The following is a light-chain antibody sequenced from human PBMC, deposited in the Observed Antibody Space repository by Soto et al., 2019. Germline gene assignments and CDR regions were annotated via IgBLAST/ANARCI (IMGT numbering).Light chain of an antibody. CDR1: QDISSW. Sequence: DIQMTQSPSAVSASVGDRVTITCRASQDISSWLAWYQQKPGLAPKLLIYKVSNLQGGVPSRFSGSRSGTDFILTISSLQPEDFASYFCQQGKSFPLTFGGGTKLDI. CDR2: KVS. CDR3: QQGKSFPLT. V-gene: IGKV1-12*01. J-gene: IGKJ4*01.